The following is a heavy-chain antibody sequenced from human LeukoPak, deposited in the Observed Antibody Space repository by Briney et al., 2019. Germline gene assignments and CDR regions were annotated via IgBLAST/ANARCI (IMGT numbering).Heavy chain of an antibody. V-gene: IGHV4-61*02. J-gene: IGHJ6*03. CDR2: IYTSGST. D-gene: IGHD2-2*01. Sequence: PSQTLSLTCTVSGGSINSGNYYWNWIRQPAGKGLEWIGRIYTSGSTEYNPSLKSRVTMSVDTSKNQFSLKLTSVTAADTAVYYCARGPPYCSTTNCYYMDVWGKGTTVTVSS. CDR1: GGSINSGNYY. CDR3: ARGPPYCSTTNCYYMDV.